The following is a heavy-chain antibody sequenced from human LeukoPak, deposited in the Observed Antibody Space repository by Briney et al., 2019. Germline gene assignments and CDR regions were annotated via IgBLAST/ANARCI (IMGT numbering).Heavy chain of an antibody. V-gene: IGHV4-59*01. CDR2: IYNSGNT. J-gene: IGHJ3*02. CDR3: ARYRAFDI. CDR1: GGSISGYY. Sequence: TSETLSLTCTVSGGSISGYYWSWIRQPPGEGLEWIGYIYNSGNTNYNPSLKSRVTISVDTSKNQFSLKLTSVTAADTAVYYCARYRAFDIWGRGTLVTVSS.